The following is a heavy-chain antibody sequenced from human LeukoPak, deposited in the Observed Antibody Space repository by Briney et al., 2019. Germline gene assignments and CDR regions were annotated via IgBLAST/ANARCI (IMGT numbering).Heavy chain of an antibody. J-gene: IGHJ4*02. Sequence: SETLSLTCAVYGGSFSGYYWSWIRQPPGKGLEWIGEMNHSGSTNYNPSLKSRVTISVDTSKNQFSLKLSSVTAADTAVYYCASNSFDYYGSGSYSVDYWGQGTLVTVSS. CDR3: ASNSFDYYGSGSYSVDY. CDR2: MNHSGST. D-gene: IGHD3-10*01. V-gene: IGHV4-34*01. CDR1: GGSFSGYY.